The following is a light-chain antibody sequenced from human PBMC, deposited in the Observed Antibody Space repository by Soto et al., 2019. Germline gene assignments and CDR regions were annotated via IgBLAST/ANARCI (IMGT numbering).Light chain of an antibody. CDR1: SSDVGGYNY. V-gene: IGLV2-14*01. J-gene: IGLJ1*01. Sequence: QSALTKPASVSGSPGQSITISCTGTSSDVGGYNYVSWYQQHPDKAPKLMIYEVSNRPSGVSNRFSGSKSGNTASLTISGLQAEDEADYYCSSYTSSSTPYVFGTGTKVTVL. CDR2: EVS. CDR3: SSYTSSSTPYV.